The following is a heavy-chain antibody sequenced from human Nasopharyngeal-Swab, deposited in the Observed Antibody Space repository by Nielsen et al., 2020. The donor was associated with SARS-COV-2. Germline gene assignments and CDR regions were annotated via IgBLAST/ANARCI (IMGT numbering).Heavy chain of an antibody. CDR1: GYPLTELS. D-gene: IGHD1-26*01. CDR3: ATGPAVGATPWFDP. J-gene: IGHJ5*02. Sequence: ASVKVSCKVSGYPLTELSMHWVRQAPGKGLEWMGGFDPEDGETIYAQKFQGRVTMTEDTSTDTAYMELSSLRSEDTAVYYCATGPAVGATPWFDPWGQGTLVTVSS. CDR2: FDPEDGET. V-gene: IGHV1-24*01.